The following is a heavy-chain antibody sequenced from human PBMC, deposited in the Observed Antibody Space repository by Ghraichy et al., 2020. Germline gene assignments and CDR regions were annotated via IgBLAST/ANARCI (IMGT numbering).Heavy chain of an antibody. Sequence: GGSLRLSCAASGFTFSSYAMSWVRQAPGKGLEWVSGINELNGGANTYYADSVRGRFTISRDNSRNSLYLQVDRMRADDTAIYYCAKSGSGLGRYWWFDSWGQGTLVTVS. J-gene: IGHJ5*01. CDR1: GFTFSSYA. D-gene: IGHD3-10*01. CDR2: INELNGGANT. V-gene: IGHV3-23*01. CDR3: AKSGSGLGRYWWFDS.